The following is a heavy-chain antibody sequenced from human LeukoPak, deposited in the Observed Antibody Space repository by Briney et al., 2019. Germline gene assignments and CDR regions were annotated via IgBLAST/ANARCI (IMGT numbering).Heavy chain of an antibody. J-gene: IGHJ4*02. CDR2: ISWNSGRI. V-gene: IGHV3-9*01. D-gene: IGHD2-2*01. CDR1: RFTFDDYA. CDR3: ARTKGYCSSTSCRHLDY. Sequence: GGSLRLSCAASRFTFDDYAMHWVRQAPGKGLEWVSGISWNSGRIVYADAVKGRFTISRDNAKNSLYLQMNSLRAEDTAVYYCARTKGYCSSTSCRHLDYWGQGTLVTVSS.